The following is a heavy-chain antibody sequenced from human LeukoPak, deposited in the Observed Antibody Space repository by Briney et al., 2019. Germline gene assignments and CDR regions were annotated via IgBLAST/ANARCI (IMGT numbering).Heavy chain of an antibody. Sequence: PSETLTLTCTVAAVSISSYHRSWVRQPPGKGLEWIGCIFYSGSAYYNPSLESRVTIAVDTSKDQYSLRLSSVTAADTAVYYCARTNAFDIWGQGTMVTVSS. V-gene: IGHV4-59*08. J-gene: IGHJ3*02. CDR2: IFYSGSA. CDR1: AVSISSYH. CDR3: ARTNAFDI.